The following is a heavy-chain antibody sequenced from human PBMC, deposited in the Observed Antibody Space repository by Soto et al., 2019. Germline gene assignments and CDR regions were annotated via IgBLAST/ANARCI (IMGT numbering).Heavy chain of an antibody. CDR1: GYTFTSYG. J-gene: IGHJ6*02. CDR2: ISAYNGNT. V-gene: IGHV1-18*01. Sequence: QVQLVQSGAEVKKPGASVKVSCKASGYTFTSYGISWVRQAPGQGLEWMGWISAYNGNTNYAQKLQGRVTMTTDTATSTAYMELRSLRSDDAAVYYCARVQDDFWSGYYGMDVWGQGTTVTVSS. D-gene: IGHD3-3*01. CDR3: ARVQDDFWSGYYGMDV.